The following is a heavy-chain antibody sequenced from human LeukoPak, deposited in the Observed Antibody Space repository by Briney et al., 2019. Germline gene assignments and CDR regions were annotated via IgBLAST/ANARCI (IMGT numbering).Heavy chain of an antibody. CDR1: GFSLSTSGMC. Sequence: SGPELVKHTQTLTLTRTFSGFSLSTSGMCVSWIRQPPGKALEWLALIDWDDDKYYSTSLKTRLTISKDTSKNQVVLTMTNMDPVDTATYYCARISRYYGSGSYSHFDYWGQGTLVTVSS. J-gene: IGHJ4*02. D-gene: IGHD3-10*01. CDR2: IDWDDDK. CDR3: ARISRYYGSGSYSHFDY. V-gene: IGHV2-70*01.